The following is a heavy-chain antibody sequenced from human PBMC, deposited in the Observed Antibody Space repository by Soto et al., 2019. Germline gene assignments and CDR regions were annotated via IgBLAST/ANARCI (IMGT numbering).Heavy chain of an antibody. CDR2: MYYSGTT. J-gene: IGHJ5*02. V-gene: IGHV4-39*01. Sequence: SETLSLTCTVSGGSISSSDFYWGWLRQPPGKGLDFIGSMYYSGTTYYNPSLKNRITISVDTSKNQFSLKLISVTAADTAVYYCAVVDSSENWFDPWGQGALVTVSS. CDR1: GGSISSSDFY. D-gene: IGHD6-19*01. CDR3: AVVDSSENWFDP.